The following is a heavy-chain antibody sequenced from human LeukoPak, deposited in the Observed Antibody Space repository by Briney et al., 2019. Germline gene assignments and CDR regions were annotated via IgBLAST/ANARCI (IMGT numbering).Heavy chain of an antibody. J-gene: IGHJ4*02. CDR2: IYTSGST. CDR1: GGSISSYY. CDR3: ARHLPPYYFDY. V-gene: IGHV4-4*09. Sequence: SETLSLTCTVSGGSISSYYWSWIRQPPGKGLEWIGYIYTSGSTNYNPSLKSRVTISVDTSKNQFSLKLSSVTAADTAVYYCARHLPPYYFDYWGQGTLVTVSS.